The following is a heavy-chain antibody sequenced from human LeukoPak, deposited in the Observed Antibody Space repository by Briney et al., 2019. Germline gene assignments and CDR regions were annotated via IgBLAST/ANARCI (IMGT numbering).Heavy chain of an antibody. Sequence: GGSLRLSCAASGFSFTSFYMSWVRQAPGKGLEWVANINKDGSDKWYVDSVKGRFTISRDNAKNSLYLQMNSLRAEDTAVYYCARDSGSSGYYYLNYWGQGTLVTVSS. CDR1: GFSFTSFY. D-gene: IGHD3-22*01. J-gene: IGHJ4*02. CDR2: INKDGSDK. CDR3: ARDSGSSGYYYLNY. V-gene: IGHV3-7*01.